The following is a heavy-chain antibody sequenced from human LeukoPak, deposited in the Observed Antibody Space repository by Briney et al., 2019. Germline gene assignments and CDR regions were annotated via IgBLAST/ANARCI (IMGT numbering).Heavy chain of an antibody. D-gene: IGHD3-9*01. CDR2: IYHSGST. V-gene: IGHV4-30-2*01. CDR1: GGSISSGDYS. CDR3: ARNNINYDILTGYSSTNWFDP. Sequence: SQTLSLTCAVSGGSISSGDYSWSWIRQPPGKGLEWIAYIYHSGSTYYNPSPKSRVTISVDRSKNQFSLKLSSVTAADTAVYYCARNNINYDILTGYSSTNWFDPWGQGTLVTVSS. J-gene: IGHJ5*02.